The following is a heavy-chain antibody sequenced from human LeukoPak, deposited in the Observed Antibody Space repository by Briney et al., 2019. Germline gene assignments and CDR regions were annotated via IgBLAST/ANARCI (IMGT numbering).Heavy chain of an antibody. J-gene: IGHJ4*02. V-gene: IGHV4-59*12. CDR2: IYYSGST. CDR1: GGSISSYY. Sequence: SETLSLTCTVSGGSISSYYWSWIRQPPGKGLEWIGYIYYSGSTNYNPSLKSRVTISVDTSKNQFSLKLSSVTAADTAVYYCARGNCSGGSCYGHFDYWGQGTLVTVSS. CDR3: ARGNCSGGSCYGHFDY. D-gene: IGHD2-15*01.